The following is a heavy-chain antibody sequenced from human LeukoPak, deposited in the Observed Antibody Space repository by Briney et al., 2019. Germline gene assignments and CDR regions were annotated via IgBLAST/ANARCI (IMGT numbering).Heavy chain of an antibody. D-gene: IGHD3-9*01. Sequence: GASLKWSGTGSDCAVTSKGVGWGGRPLGKGIKWMGWISAYNGNPNYAQKLQGRVTMTTDTSTSTAYMELRSLRSDDTAVYYCARDPNTSYFDWLIHHYYYGMDVWGQGTTVTVSS. V-gene: IGHV1-18*01. CDR2: ISAYNGNP. J-gene: IGHJ6*02. CDR3: ARDPNTSYFDWLIHHYYYGMDV. CDR1: DCAVTSKG.